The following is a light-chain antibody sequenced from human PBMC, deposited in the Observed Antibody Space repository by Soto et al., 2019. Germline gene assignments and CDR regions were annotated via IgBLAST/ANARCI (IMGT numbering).Light chain of an antibody. CDR3: CSYAGSSTSYV. V-gene: IGLV2-23*02. J-gene: IGLJ1*01. CDR2: EVS. Sequence: ALTQPASVSGSPGQSITISCTGTSSDVGSYNLVSWYQQHPGKAPKLMIYEVSKRPSGVSNRFSGSKSGNTASLTISGLQAEDEADYYCCSYAGSSTSYVFGTGTRSPS. CDR1: SSDVGSYNL.